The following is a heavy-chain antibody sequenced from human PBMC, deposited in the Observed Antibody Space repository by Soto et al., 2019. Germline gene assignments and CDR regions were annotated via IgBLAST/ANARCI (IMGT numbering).Heavy chain of an antibody. J-gene: IGHJ4*02. CDR1: GFTFSSYA. V-gene: IGHV3-23*01. Sequence: PGGSLRLSCAASGFTFSSYAMSWVRQAPGKGLEWVSAISGSGGSTYYADSVKGRFTISRDNSKNTLYLQMNSLGAEDTAVYYCASNLYGYYGWSRDYWSQRTLVTVSS. CDR3: ASNLYGYYGWSRDY. CDR2: ISGSGGST. D-gene: IGHD5-18*01.